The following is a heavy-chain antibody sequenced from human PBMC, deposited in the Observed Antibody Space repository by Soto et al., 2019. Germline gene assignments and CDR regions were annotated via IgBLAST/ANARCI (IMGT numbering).Heavy chain of an antibody. CDR1: GGSISSSSYY. D-gene: IGHD4-17*01. CDR2: IYYSGST. Sequence: KPSETLSLTCTVSGGSISSSSYYWGWIRQPPGKGLEWIGSIYYSGSTYYNPSLKSRVTISIDTSKNQFSLKLSSVTAADTAVYYCARPDYGDYGWYFDLWGRGTLVTVSS. V-gene: IGHV4-39*01. J-gene: IGHJ2*01. CDR3: ARPDYGDYGWYFDL.